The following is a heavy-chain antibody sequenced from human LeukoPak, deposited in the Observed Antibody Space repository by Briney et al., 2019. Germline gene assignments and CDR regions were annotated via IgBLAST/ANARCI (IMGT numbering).Heavy chain of an antibody. CDR1: GGSFSGYY. V-gene: IGHV4-34*01. J-gene: IGHJ4*02. Sequence: SQTLSLTCAVYGGSFSGYYWSWIRQPPGKGLEWIGEINHSGSTNYNPSLKSRVTISVDTSKNQFSLKLSSVTAADTAVYYCARDRYDYWGQGTLVTVSS. CDR3: ARDRYDY. CDR2: INHSGST.